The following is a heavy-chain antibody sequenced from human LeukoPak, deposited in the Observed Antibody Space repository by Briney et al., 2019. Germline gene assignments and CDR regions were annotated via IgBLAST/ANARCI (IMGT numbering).Heavy chain of an antibody. D-gene: IGHD3-22*01. J-gene: IGHJ4*02. CDR3: ARGEYYYDSSGYYYTSGFEY. V-gene: IGHV3-7*01. CDR1: GFTFSSYW. CDR2: IKPDGTEK. Sequence: PGGSLRLSCAASGFTFSSYWMNWVRQAPGKGLQWVANIKPDGTEKNYVDSVKGRFTISRDNAHNLLFLQMNSLRDEDTAVYYCARGEYYYDSSGYYYTSGFEYWGQGTLVTVSS.